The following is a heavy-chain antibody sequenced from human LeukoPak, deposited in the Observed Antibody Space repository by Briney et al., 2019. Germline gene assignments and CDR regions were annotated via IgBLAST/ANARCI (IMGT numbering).Heavy chain of an antibody. Sequence: GGSLRLSCAASGFTFSSYAMHRVRQAPGKGLEWVAVISYDGSNKYYADSVKGRFTISRDNSKNTLYLQMNSLRAEDTAVYYCARSDRWDIVVVPAAIRSGAFDIWGQGTMVTVSS. J-gene: IGHJ3*02. V-gene: IGHV3-30*04. CDR3: ARSDRWDIVVVPAAIRSGAFDI. CDR1: GFTFSSYA. CDR2: ISYDGSNK. D-gene: IGHD2-2*01.